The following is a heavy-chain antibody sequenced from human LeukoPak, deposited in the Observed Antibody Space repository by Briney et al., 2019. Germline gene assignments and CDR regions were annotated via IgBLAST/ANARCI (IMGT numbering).Heavy chain of an antibody. J-gene: IGHJ2*01. V-gene: IGHV4-4*07. CDR1: GGSITSYY. CDR3: ARENTYYYGSGGYYWYFDL. Sequence: SETLSLTCTVPGGSITSYYWSWIRQPAGKGLEWIGRIYSSGSTNYNPSLKSRVSISLDKAKNQVSLKLSSVTAADTAVYYCARENTYYYGSGGYYWYFDLWGRGTLVTVSS. CDR2: IYSSGST. D-gene: IGHD3-22*01.